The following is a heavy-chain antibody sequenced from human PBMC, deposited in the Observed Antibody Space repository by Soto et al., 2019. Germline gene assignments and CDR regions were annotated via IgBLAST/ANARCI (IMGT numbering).Heavy chain of an antibody. Sequence: GESLKISCKASGYRFPNYWIGWVRQPPGPGLEMMAIIYRDDSDTRYSPYLPGQVTISADKSINTALLQWASLKRSHSAMYQRARLPSGRAPNWFDPWGQGTLVTVSS. D-gene: IGHD1-26*01. V-gene: IGHV5-51*01. CDR3: ARLPSGRAPNWFDP. CDR1: GYRFPNYW. CDR2: IYRDDSDT. J-gene: IGHJ5*02.